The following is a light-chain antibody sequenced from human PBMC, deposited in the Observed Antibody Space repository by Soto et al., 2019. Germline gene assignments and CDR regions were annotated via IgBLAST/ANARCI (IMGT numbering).Light chain of an antibody. Sequence: QSVLTQPPSASGTPGQRVTISCSGSSSNIESNYVYWYQQLPGSAPKLLIYRNDQRPSGVPDRFSGSKSGTSASLAISGLRSEDEADYYCAAWDDSLSALVFGGGTKLTDL. CDR3: AAWDDSLSALV. CDR2: RND. V-gene: IGLV1-47*01. CDR1: SSNIESNY. J-gene: IGLJ3*02.